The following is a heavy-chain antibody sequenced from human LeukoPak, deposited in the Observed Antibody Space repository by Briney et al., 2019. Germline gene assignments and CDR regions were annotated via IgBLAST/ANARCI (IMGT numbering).Heavy chain of an antibody. CDR2: ISSSSYI. V-gene: IGHV3-21*01. Sequence: GGSLRLSCAASGFTFSSYSMNWVRQAPGKGLEWVSSISSSSYIYYADSVKGRFTISRDNAKNSLYLQMNSLRAEDTAVYYCARTADCYDSSGYYVEDWGQGTLVTVSS. CDR1: GFTFSSYS. D-gene: IGHD3-22*01. J-gene: IGHJ4*02. CDR3: ARTADCYDSSGYYVED.